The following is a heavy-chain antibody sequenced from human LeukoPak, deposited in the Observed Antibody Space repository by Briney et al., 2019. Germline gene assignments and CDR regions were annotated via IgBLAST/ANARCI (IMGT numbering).Heavy chain of an antibody. CDR3: ARSGQPWSFDY. CDR2: IKSDGIYT. CDR1: GXTFSNYW. Sequence: GGSLRLSCAASGXTFSNYWVHWVRQAPGKGLVWVSRIKSDGIYTNYADSVKGRFTISRDNANNTLYLQMNSLGAEDTAVYYCARSGQPWSFDYWGQGTLVTVSS. D-gene: IGHD5-18*01. J-gene: IGHJ4*02. V-gene: IGHV3-74*01.